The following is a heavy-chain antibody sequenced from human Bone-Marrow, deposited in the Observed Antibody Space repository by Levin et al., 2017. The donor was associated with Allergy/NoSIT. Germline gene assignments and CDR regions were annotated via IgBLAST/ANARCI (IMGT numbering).Heavy chain of an antibody. CDR3: THGAGWLVDF. V-gene: IGHV4-59*11. D-gene: IGHD6-19*01. CDR2: VYDSGTT. Sequence: SQTLSLTCTVSGGSISSPYWSWFRQPPGKALEWIGYVYDSGTTKYNLSLKSRVTISVGTSKNHFSLRLTSVTAADTAVYYCTHGAGWLVDFWGQGTLVTVSS. CDR1: GGSISSPY. J-gene: IGHJ4*02.